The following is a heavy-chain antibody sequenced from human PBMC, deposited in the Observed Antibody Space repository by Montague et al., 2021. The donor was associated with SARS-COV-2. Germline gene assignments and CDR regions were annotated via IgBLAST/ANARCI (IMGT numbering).Heavy chain of an antibody. CDR3: ARPNYYYGMDV. CDR2: ISSSGSTI. V-gene: IGHV3-48*03. J-gene: IGHJ6*02. Sequence: SLRLSCAASGFTFSSYEMNWVRQAPGKGLEWVSYISSSGSTIYYADSVKGRFTISRDNAKNSLYLQMNSLRAEDTAVYYCARPNYYYGMDVWGQGTTVTVSS. CDR1: GFTFSSYE.